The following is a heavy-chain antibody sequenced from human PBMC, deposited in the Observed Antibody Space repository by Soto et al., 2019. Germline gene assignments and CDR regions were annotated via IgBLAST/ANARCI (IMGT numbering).Heavy chain of an antibody. D-gene: IGHD5-12*01. Sequence: GGSLRLSCAASGFTFSSYNMNWVRQAPGKGLEWVSSISSSSSSIYYADSVKGRFTISRDNAKNSLYLQMNSLRAEDTGVYYCARDHHRYSGYDYVDYWGQGTLVTVSS. CDR3: ARDHHRYSGYDYVDY. CDR2: ISSSSSSI. J-gene: IGHJ4*02. V-gene: IGHV3-21*01. CDR1: GFTFSSYN.